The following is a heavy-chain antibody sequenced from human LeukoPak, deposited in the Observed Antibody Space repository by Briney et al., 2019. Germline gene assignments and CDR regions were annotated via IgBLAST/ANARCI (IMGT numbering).Heavy chain of an antibody. CDR3: AKDQAVTMVRGVILPVDY. D-gene: IGHD3-10*01. V-gene: IGHV3-30*18. J-gene: IGHJ4*02. Sequence: GGSLRLSCAASGLTFSNYGMHWVRQAPGKGLEWVAVISYDGSNKYYADSVKGRFTISRDNSKNTLYLQMNSLRAEDTAVYYCAKDQAVTMVRGVILPVDYWGQGTLVTVSS. CDR2: ISYDGSNK. CDR1: GLTFSNYG.